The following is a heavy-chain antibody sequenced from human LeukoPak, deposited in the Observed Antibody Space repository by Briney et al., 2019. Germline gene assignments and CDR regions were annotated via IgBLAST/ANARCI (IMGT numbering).Heavy chain of an antibody. CDR3: ARGGM. Sequence: PGGSLRLSCAISGLTLGRYWMSWVRQTPENGLEWVASIKEDGSETHFRDSVRGRFTISRDNARNSLYLQMNSLRVDDTAIYYCARGGMWGQGTPVTVPS. V-gene: IGHV3-7*01. CDR1: GLTLGRYW. J-gene: IGHJ4*02. CDR2: IKEDGSET. D-gene: IGHD3-16*01.